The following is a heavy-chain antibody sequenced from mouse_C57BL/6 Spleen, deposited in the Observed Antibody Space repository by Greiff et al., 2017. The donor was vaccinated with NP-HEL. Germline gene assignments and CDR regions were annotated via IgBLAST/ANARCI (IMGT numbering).Heavy chain of an antibody. CDR2: IDPNSGGT. V-gene: IGHV1-72*01. CDR1: GYTFTSYW. CDR3: ATDAFRGYFDV. Sequence: QVQLKQPGAELVKPGASVKLSCKASGYTFTSYWMHWVKQRPGRGLEWIGRIDPNSGGTKYNEKFKSKATLTVDKPSSTAYMQRSSLTSEDSAVYYCATDAFRGYFDVWGTGTTVTVSS. J-gene: IGHJ1*03.